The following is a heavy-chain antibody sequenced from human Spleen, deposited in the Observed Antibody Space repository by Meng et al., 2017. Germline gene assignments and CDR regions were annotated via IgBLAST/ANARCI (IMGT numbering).Heavy chain of an antibody. J-gene: IGHJ4*02. CDR1: GFTFSSYD. CDR2: ISYDGSNK. D-gene: IGHD3-10*01. Sequence: GESLKISCAASGFTFSSYDMHWVRQAPGKGLEWVAVISYDGSNKYYADSVKGRFTISRDNSKNTLYLQMNSLRAEDTAVYYCARDLDGDTYYYGSGLDWGQGTLVTVSS. V-gene: IGHV3-30*03. CDR3: ARDLDGDTYYYGSGLD.